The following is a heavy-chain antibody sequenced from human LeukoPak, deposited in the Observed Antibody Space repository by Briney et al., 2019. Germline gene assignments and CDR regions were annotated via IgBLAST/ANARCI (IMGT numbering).Heavy chain of an antibody. CDR2: IYYSGST. CDR3: ARDTYYYGSGTYYFGY. D-gene: IGHD3-10*01. J-gene: IGHJ4*02. CDR1: GGSISSYY. Sequence: PSETLSLTCTVSGGSISSYYWSWIRQPPGKGLEWIGYIYYSGSTNYNPSLKSRVTMSVDTSKNQFSLKLSSVTAADTAVYYCARDTYYYGSGTYYFGYWGQGTLVTVSS. V-gene: IGHV4-59*12.